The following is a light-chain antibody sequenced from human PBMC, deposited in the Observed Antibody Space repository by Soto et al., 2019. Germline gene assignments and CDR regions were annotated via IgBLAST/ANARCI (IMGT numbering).Light chain of an antibody. CDR2: GAP. J-gene: IGKJ4*01. V-gene: IGKV3-20*01. CDR1: PSVTTGS. Sequence: EIVLTQSPATLSLSPRERATRSRRASPSVTTGSLAWFQQTPGQAPSLLVYGAPSRATGIPDRVRGSGPGTDFTLTISRLEPEDFALYDXXXYGNXPPLTFGGGTKVDIK. CDR3: XXYGNXPPLT.